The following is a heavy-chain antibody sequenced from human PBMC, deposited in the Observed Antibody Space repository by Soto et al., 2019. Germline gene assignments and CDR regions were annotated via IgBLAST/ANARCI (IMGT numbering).Heavy chain of an antibody. J-gene: IGHJ2*01. V-gene: IGHV3-33*01. D-gene: IGHD6-19*01. Sequence: QVQLVESGGGVVQPGRSLRLACAASGFTFSSYAMHWVRQAPGRGLEWVAVIWYDGSNKYSADSVKGRFTISRDNSKSTLYLQMNSLRADDTAVYYCAREKGPSRVAVGLHTYWYFDLWGRGTLVTVSS. CDR3: AREKGPSRVAVGLHTYWYFDL. CDR2: IWYDGSNK. CDR1: GFTFSSYA.